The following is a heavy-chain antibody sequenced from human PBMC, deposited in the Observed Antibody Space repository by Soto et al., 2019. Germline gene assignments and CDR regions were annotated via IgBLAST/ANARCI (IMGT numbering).Heavy chain of an antibody. V-gene: IGHV3-7*01. D-gene: IGHD2-2*01. J-gene: IGHJ4*02. Sequence: EVQLVGSGGGLVQPGGSLRLSCAASGFTFSSYWMSWVRQAPGKGLEWVANIKQDGSEKYYVDSVKGRFTISRDNAKNSLYLQMNSLRAEDTAEYYCARDNCSSTSCYLEGHFDYWGQGTLVTVSS. CDR2: IKQDGSEK. CDR3: ARDNCSSTSCYLEGHFDY. CDR1: GFTFSSYW.